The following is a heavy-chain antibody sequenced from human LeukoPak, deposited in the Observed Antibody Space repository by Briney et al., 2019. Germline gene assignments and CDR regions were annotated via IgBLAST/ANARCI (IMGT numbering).Heavy chain of an antibody. CDR2: ISASGGST. CDR3: ARSYYYDSSGNRADAFDF. J-gene: IGHJ3*01. V-gene: IGHV3-23*01. Sequence: PGGSLRLSCAASGFTFSSSAMSWVRQVPGKGLEWVSGISASGGSTYYADSVKGRFTISRDNSKNTLFLQMNSLRAEDTAIYYCARSYYYDSSGNRADAFDFWGQGTMVTVSS. D-gene: IGHD3-22*01. CDR1: GFTFSSSA.